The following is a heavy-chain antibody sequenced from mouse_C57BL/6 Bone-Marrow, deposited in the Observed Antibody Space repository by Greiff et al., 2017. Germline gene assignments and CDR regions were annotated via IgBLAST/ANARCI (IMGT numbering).Heavy chain of an antibody. D-gene: IGHD1-1*01. CDR1: GYTFPSYW. J-gene: IGHJ2*01. CDR3: ASLYYYGSRYFDY. CDR2: IEPSDSYT. V-gene: IGHV1-59*01. Sequence: QVQLQQPGAELVRPGTSVKLSCKASGYTFPSYWMHWVKQRPGQGLEWIGVIEPSDSYTNYNQKFKGKATLTVDTSSSTAYMQLSSLTSEDSAVYYCASLYYYGSRYFDYWGQGTTLTVSS.